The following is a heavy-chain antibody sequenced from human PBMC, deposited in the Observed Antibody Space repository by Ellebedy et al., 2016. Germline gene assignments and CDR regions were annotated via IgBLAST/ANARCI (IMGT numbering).Heavy chain of an antibody. D-gene: IGHD3-10*01. CDR1: GGSISSGGYY. V-gene: IGHV4-31*03. CDR2: IYYSGST. Sequence: LRLSXTVSGGSISSGGYYWSWIRQHPGKGLEWIGYIYYSGSTYYNPSLKSRVTISVDTSKNQFSLKLSSVTAADTAVYYCARAQNGVRGVMAESYFDYWGQGTLVTVSS. J-gene: IGHJ4*02. CDR3: ARAQNGVRGVMAESYFDY.